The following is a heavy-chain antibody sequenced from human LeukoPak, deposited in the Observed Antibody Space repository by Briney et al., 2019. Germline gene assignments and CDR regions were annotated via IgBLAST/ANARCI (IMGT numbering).Heavy chain of an antibody. J-gene: IGHJ4*02. CDR3: ARIAFGVDY. V-gene: IGHV3-21*01. CDR2: ISSSSSYI. D-gene: IGHD3-16*01. Sequence: PGGSLRLSCAASGFTFSDYYVSWVRQAPGKGLEWVSSISSSSSYIYYADSVKGRFTISRDNAKNSLYLQMNSLRAEDTAMYYCARIAFGVDYWGQGTLVTVSS. CDR1: GFTFSDYY.